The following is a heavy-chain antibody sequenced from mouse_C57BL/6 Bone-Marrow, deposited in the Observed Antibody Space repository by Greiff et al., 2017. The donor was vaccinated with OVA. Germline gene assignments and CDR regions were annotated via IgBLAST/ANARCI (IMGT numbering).Heavy chain of an antibody. D-gene: IGHD1-1*01. CDR3: ARRTVVAKGNY. Sequence: EVQLVESGGGLVQPGGSLKLSCAASGFTFSDYGMAWVRQAPRKGPEWVAFTSNLAYSIYYADTVTGRFTISRENAKNTLYLEMSSLRSEDTAMYYCARRTVVAKGNYWGQGTTLTVSS. CDR2: TSNLAYSI. J-gene: IGHJ2*01. V-gene: IGHV5-15*01. CDR1: GFTFSDYG.